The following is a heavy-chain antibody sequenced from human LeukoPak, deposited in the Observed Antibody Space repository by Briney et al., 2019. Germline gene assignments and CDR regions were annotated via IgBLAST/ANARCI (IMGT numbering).Heavy chain of an antibody. V-gene: IGHV3-74*01. J-gene: IGHJ1*01. CDR2: IKRDGST. D-gene: IGHD3-22*01. Sequence: GGSLTLSCSPSRLTLNTYWMHWVRHAPGEGLVWFSHIKRDGSTNYEDSVTGPFTIYRDNGNNTLSLQMNSLRPEDTGVYYCARAPSEIGGYYPEYFRQWGQGTLVTVSS. CDR1: RLTLNTYW. CDR3: ARAPSEIGGYYPEYFRQ.